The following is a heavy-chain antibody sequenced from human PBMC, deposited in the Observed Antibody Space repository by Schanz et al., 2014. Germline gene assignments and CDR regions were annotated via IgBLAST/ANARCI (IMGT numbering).Heavy chain of an antibody. D-gene: IGHD3-10*01. CDR2: ISGSGAST. J-gene: IGHJ4*02. V-gene: IGHV3-23*01. CDR3: VRDELLWFGEVLSLDY. Sequence: EVQLLESGGGLVQPGGSLRLSCATSGFSFRSYAINWVRQAPGKGLEWVSGISGSGASTYYADSVKGRFTISRDNSNKTVDLQMNSLRAEDTALYYCVRDELLWFGEVLSLDYWGQGALVTVSS. CDR1: GFSFRSYA.